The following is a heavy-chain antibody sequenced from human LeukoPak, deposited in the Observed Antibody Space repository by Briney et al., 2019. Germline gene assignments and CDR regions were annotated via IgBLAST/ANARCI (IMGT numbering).Heavy chain of an antibody. CDR1: GFTFSSYG. D-gene: IGHD4-17*01. Sequence: PGGSLRLSCAASGFTFSSYGMHWVRQAPGKGLEWVAVISYDGSNKYYADSVKGRFTISRDNSKNTLYLQMNSLRAEDTAVYYCARDDRKVTTDWYFDLCGRGTLVTVSS. CDR3: ARDDRKVTTDWYFDL. V-gene: IGHV3-30*03. CDR2: ISYDGSNK. J-gene: IGHJ2*01.